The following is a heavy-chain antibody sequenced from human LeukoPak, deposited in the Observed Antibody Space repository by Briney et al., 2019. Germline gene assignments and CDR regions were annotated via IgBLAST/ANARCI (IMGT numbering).Heavy chain of an antibody. CDR3: ARDGPLSIAARHNYFDY. CDR1: GFTFTNYA. V-gene: IGHV3-23*01. Sequence: GGSLRLSCAASGFTFTNYAMTWVRQAPGKGLEWVSSISASGVMTYHANSVKGRFTVSRDNAKNTLYLQMNSLRAEDTAVYYCARDGPLSIAARHNYFDYWGQGTLVTVSS. J-gene: IGHJ4*02. CDR2: ISASGVMT. D-gene: IGHD6-6*01.